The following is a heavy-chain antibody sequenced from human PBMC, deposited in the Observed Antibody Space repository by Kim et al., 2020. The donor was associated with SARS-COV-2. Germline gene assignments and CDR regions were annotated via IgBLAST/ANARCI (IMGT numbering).Heavy chain of an antibody. D-gene: IGHD2-21*02. V-gene: IGHV3-11*01. CDR3: ARVGTVVTHPYYYYMDV. J-gene: IGHJ6*03. Sequence: KGRFTISRDNAKNSLYLQMNSLRAEDTAVYYCARVGTVVTHPYYYYMDVWGKGTTVTVSS.